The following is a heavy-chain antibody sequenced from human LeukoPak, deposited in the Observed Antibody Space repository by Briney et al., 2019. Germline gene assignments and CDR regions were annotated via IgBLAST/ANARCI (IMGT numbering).Heavy chain of an antibody. Sequence: ASVKVSCKASGGTFSSYAISWVRQAPGQGLEWMGGIIPIFGTANYAQKFQDRVTITADESTSTAYMELSSLRSEDTAVYYCARGGSNWGSRRYFDYWGQGTLVTVSS. V-gene: IGHV1-69*13. J-gene: IGHJ4*02. CDR1: GGTFSSYA. CDR3: ARGGSNWGSRRYFDY. D-gene: IGHD7-27*01. CDR2: IIPIFGTA.